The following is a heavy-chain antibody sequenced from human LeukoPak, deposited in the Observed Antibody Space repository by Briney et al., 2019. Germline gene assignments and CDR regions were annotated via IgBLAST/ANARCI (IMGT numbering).Heavy chain of an antibody. CDR2: INPIGGST. CDR1: GYTFTSYY. CDR3: ARGIIAVAGYFDY. Sequence: GASVTVSCTASGYTFTSYYMHWVRQAPGQGLEWMGIINPIGGSTSYAQKFQGRVTMTRDTSTSTVYMELSSLRSEDTAVYYCARGIIAVAGYFDYWGQGTLVAVSS. J-gene: IGHJ4*02. V-gene: IGHV1-46*01. D-gene: IGHD6-19*01.